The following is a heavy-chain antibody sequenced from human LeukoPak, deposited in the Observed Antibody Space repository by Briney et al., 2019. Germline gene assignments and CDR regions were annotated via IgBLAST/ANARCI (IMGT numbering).Heavy chain of an antibody. CDR3: ARTVYGAGSYYIS. CDR1: GYSFLDYY. J-gene: IGHJ4*02. V-gene: IGHV1-46*01. CDR2: INPNGGST. D-gene: IGHD3-10*01. Sequence: GASVTVSCKASGYSFLDYYMHWVRQAPGKGLEWVGIINPNGGSTKYAQKFQGRVTMTSDTSTTTVYLELSSLRSDDRAVFYCARTVYGAGSYYISWGQGTLVTVSS.